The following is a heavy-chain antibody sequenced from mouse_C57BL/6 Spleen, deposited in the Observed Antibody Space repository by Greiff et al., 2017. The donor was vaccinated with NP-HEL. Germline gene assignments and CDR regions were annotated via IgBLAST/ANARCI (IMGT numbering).Heavy chain of an antibody. J-gene: IGHJ3*01. Sequence: EVQRVESGGGLVKPGGSLKLSCAASGFTFSSYAMSWVRQTPEKRLEWVATISDGGSYTYYPDNVKGRFTISRDNAKNNLYLQMSHLKSEDTAMYYCARGGNYSFAYWGQGTLVTVSA. CDR2: ISDGGSYT. CDR1: GFTFSSYA. CDR3: ARGGNYSFAY. D-gene: IGHD2-1*01. V-gene: IGHV5-4*01.